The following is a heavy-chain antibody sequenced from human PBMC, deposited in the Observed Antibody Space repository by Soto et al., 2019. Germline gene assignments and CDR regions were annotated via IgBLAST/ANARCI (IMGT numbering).Heavy chain of an antibody. CDR2: ISGSGGST. D-gene: IGHD3-9*01. CDR3: AKGLVLRYFDWLNTIPYYFDY. Sequence: HPGGSLRLSCAASGFTFSSYAMSWVRQAPGKGLEWVSAISGSGGSTYYADSVKGRFTISRDNSKNTLYLQMNSLRAEDTAVYYCAKGLVLRYFDWLNTIPYYFDYWGQGTLVTVSS. CDR1: GFTFSSYA. V-gene: IGHV3-23*01. J-gene: IGHJ4*02.